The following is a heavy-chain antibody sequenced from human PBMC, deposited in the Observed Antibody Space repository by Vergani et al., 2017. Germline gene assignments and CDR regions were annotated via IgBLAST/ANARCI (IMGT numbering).Heavy chain of an antibody. D-gene: IGHD1-7*01. J-gene: IGHJ4*02. CDR2: IYYSGST. CDR1: GGSISSYY. V-gene: IGHV4-59*12. CDR3: ARAKNYGAVDY. Sequence: QVQLQESGPGLVKPSETLSLTCTVSGGSISSYYWSWIRQPPGKGLEWIGYIYYSGSTNYNPSLKSRVTISVDTSKNQFSLKLSSVTAADTAVYYCARAKNYGAVDYWGQGTLVTVSS.